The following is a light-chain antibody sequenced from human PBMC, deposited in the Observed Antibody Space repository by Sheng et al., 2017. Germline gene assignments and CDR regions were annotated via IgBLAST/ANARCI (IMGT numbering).Light chain of an antibody. Sequence: QSALTQPPSVSGSPGQSVTISCTGTSNDVGGYNRVSWYQQSPGTAPKLIISAVSSRPSGVPDRFSGSKSDNTASLTISGLQAEDEADYYCSSYTSIKTYVFGTGTKVTVL. CDR1: SNDVGGYNR. J-gene: IGLJ1*01. V-gene: IGLV2-18*02. CDR3: SSYTSIKTYV. CDR2: AVS.